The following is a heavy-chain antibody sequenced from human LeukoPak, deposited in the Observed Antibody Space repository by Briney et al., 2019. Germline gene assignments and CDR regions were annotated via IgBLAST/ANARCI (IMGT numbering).Heavy chain of an antibody. CDR2: IYYSGST. CDR1: GGSISSYY. V-gene: IGHV4-59*01. J-gene: IGHJ6*02. CDR3: AAGGYQDDYYYYYGMDV. Sequence: SETLSLTCTVSGGSISSYYWSWIRLPPGKGLEWIGYIYYSGSTNYNPSLKSRVTISVDTSKNQFPLKLSSVTAADTAVYYCAAGGYQDDYYYYYGMDVWGQGTTVTVSS. D-gene: IGHD2-2*01.